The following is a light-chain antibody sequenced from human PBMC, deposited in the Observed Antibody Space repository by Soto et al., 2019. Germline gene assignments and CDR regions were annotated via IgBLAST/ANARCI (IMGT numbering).Light chain of an antibody. CDR3: SSYAGSNNLV. CDR2: EVS. J-gene: IGLJ1*01. V-gene: IGLV2-8*01. CDR1: SSDVGVYNH. Sequence: QSALTQPPSASGSPGQSVTISCTRTSSDVGVYNHVSWYQQHPGKAPRLMIYEVSKRPSGVPDRFSGSKSGNTASLTVSGLQAVDEADYYCSSYAGSNNLVFGTGTKLTVL.